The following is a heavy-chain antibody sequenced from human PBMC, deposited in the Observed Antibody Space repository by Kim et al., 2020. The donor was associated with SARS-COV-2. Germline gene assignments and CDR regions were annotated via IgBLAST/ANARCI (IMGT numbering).Heavy chain of an antibody. J-gene: IGHJ6*02. D-gene: IGHD2-2*01. CDR3: ARSLYCSSTSCFYGMDV. Sequence: SVKGRFPISQDNAKSSLSLQMNSLRAEDTAVYYCARSLYCSSTSCFYGMDVWGQGTTVTVSS. V-gene: IGHV3-48*03.